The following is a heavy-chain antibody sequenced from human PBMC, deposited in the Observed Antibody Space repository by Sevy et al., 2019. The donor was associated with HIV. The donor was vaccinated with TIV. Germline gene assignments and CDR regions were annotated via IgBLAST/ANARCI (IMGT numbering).Heavy chain of an antibody. CDR1: GGSVTSDSYY. V-gene: IGHV4-61*01. CDR2: MFYTGST. CDR3: ARMGGPTDYGMDV. J-gene: IGHJ6*02. Sequence: SETLSLTCTVSGGSVTSDSYYWTWIRQPPGKGLECLGYMFYTGSTNYNPSLMSRVTISVDTSKNQFSLKLSSVTAADTAVYYCARMGGPTDYGMDVWGQGTTVTVSS. D-gene: IGHD1-26*01.